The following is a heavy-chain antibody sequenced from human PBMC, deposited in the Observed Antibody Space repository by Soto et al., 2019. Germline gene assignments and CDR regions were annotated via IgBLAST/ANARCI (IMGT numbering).Heavy chain of an antibody. CDR1: GFTFSIYG. V-gene: IGHV3-30*18. CDR3: AKDDRARYYDYWSGYATSLDY. D-gene: IGHD3-3*01. Sequence: QVQLVESGGGVVQPGRSLRLSCAASGFTFSIYGMHWVRQAPGKGLEWVGLILYDESNKFYADSVKGRFAISRDNSKNTLYLQMNSLRAEDTAVYYCAKDDRARYYDYWSGYATSLDYWGQGTLVTVSS. CDR2: ILYDESNK. J-gene: IGHJ4*02.